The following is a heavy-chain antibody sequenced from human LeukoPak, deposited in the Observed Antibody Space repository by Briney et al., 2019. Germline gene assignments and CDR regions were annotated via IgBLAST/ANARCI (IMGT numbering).Heavy chain of an antibody. CDR2: IYYSGST. J-gene: IGHJ4*02. V-gene: IGHV4-59*08. Sequence: PSETLSLTCTASGGSISSYYWSWIRHPPGKGLEWIGYIYYSGSTNYNPSLKSRGSILVDTSTNQFSLKLSSVTAADTPLYYCARGRWDCSSTSCYPTSHFDYWGQGTLVTVSS. CDR1: GGSISSYY. D-gene: IGHD2-2*01. CDR3: ARGRWDCSSTSCYPTSHFDY.